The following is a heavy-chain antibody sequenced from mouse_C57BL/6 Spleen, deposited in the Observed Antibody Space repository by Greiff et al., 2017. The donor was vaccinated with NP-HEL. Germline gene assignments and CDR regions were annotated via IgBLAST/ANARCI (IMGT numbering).Heavy chain of an antibody. CDR3: ARGNWDDLFAY. V-gene: IGHV3-6*01. CDR1: GYSITSGYY. Sequence: ESGPGLVKPSQSLSLTCSVTGYSITSGYYWNWLRQFPGNKLEWMGYISYDGSNNYNPSLKNRISITSDTSKNQFFLKLNSVTTEDTATYYCARGNWDDLFAYWGQGTLVTVSA. D-gene: IGHD4-1*01. J-gene: IGHJ3*01. CDR2: ISYDGSN.